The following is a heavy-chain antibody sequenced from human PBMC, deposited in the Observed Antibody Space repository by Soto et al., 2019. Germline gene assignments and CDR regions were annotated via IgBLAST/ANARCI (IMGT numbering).Heavy chain of an antibody. D-gene: IGHD2-8*01. CDR2: ISYDGSNK. J-gene: IGHJ6*02. Sequence: PGGSLRLSCAASGFTFSSYAMHWVRQAPGKGLEWVAVISYDGSNKYYAVSVKGRFTISRDNSKNTLYLQMNSLRAEDTAVYYCARVREVRKDIVLEYGMDVWGQGTTVTVSS. CDR3: ARVREVRKDIVLEYGMDV. V-gene: IGHV3-30-3*01. CDR1: GFTFSSYA.